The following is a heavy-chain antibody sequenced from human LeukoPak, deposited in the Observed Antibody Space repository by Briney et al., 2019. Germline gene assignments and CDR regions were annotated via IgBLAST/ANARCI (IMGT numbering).Heavy chain of an antibody. CDR3: ARSPEGRYYYDSSGFSYYYYYMDV. J-gene: IGHJ6*03. CDR2: IYYSGST. D-gene: IGHD3-22*01. CDR1: GGSISSYY. V-gene: IGHV4-59*01. Sequence: SETLSLTCSVSGGSISSYYWSWIRQPPGKGLQWIGYIYYSGSTNYNPSLKSRVTISVDTSKNQFSLKLRSVTAADTAVYYCARSPEGRYYYDSSGFSYYYYYMDVWGKGTTVTISS.